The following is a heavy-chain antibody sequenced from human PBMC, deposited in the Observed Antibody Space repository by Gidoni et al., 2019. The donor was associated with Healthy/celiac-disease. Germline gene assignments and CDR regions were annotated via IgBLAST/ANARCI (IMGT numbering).Heavy chain of an antibody. Sequence: QVQLQESGPGLVKPSETLSLTCTVSGGSISSYYWSWIRQPPGKGLEWIGYIYYSGSTNYNPSLKSRVTISVDTSKNQFSLKLSSVTAADTAVYYCSGGSYYGDYYYYGMDVWGQGTTVTVSS. CDR3: SGGSYYGDYYYYGMDV. V-gene: IGHV4-59*01. D-gene: IGHD1-26*01. CDR1: GGSISSYY. J-gene: IGHJ6*02. CDR2: IYYSGST.